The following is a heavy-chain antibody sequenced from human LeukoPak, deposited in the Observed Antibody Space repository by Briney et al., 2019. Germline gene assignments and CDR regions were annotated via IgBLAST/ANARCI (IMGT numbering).Heavy chain of an antibody. J-gene: IGHJ4*02. Sequence: GGSLRLSCEASGFTFDMYTMHWVRQAPGKGLEWVAAISSDSNDKHYADSLRGRFTISRDDSQNSLFLHMQSLRDDDTAIYYCARNFYFDSSADLDYWGQGTLVTVSS. CDR2: ISSDSNDK. D-gene: IGHD6-19*01. CDR1: GFTFDMYT. CDR3: ARNFYFDSSADLDY. V-gene: IGHV3-21*01.